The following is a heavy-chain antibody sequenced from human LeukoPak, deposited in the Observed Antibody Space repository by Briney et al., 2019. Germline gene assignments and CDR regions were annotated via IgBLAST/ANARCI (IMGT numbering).Heavy chain of an antibody. CDR1: GFTFSSYW. V-gene: IGHV3-74*01. CDR3: AKERSAVAGMGAWFDP. CDR2: INSDGSST. J-gene: IGHJ5*02. Sequence: GGSLRLSCAASGFTFSSYWMHWVRQAPGKGLVWVSRINSDGSSTSYADSVKGRFTISRDNAKNTLYLQMNSLRAEGTAVYYCAKERSAVAGMGAWFDPWGQGTLVTVSS. D-gene: IGHD6-19*01.